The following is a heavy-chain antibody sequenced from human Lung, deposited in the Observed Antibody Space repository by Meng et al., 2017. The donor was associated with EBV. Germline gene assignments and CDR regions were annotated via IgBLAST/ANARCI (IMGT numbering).Heavy chain of an antibody. D-gene: IGHD6-13*01. Sequence: QVSLPQFGAGPLKPSEARLLTCAVYGGSFSGFVWSLIRQPPGKGLEWIGEIKHSGSTNYNPSLKSRVTISVDTSKNQFSLKLSSVTAADTAVYYCARGRWSVRSSSWYVDGWGQGTLVTVSS. CDR1: GGSFSGFV. V-gene: IGHV4-34*01. CDR3: ARGRWSVRSSSWYVDG. J-gene: IGHJ4*02. CDR2: IKHSGST.